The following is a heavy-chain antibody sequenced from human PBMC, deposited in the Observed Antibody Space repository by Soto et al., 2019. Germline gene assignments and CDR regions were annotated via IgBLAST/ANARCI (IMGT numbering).Heavy chain of an antibody. Sequence: ASVKVSCKASGYTFTSYAMHWVRQAPGQRLEWMGWINAGNGNTKYSQKFQGRVTITRDTSASTAYMELSSLRSEDTAVYFCVRPHPTDGSYFEHWGQGILVTVSS. D-gene: IGHD3-10*01. J-gene: IGHJ4*02. CDR3: VRPHPTDGSYFEH. CDR2: INAGNGNT. CDR1: GYTFTSYA. V-gene: IGHV1-3*01.